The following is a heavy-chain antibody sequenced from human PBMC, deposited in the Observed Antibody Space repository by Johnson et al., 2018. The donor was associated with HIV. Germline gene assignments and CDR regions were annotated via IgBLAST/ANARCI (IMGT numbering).Heavy chain of an antibody. CDR2: NPNGGST. Sequence: VQLVESGGGLAKPAWSPRLSCAASQFTFSSYYMNCVRQAPGNGLELVGQVNPNGGSTYYADSVKGRFTISRDNSKNTLYLQMNSLRAEDTAVYYCAKQLAGHDAFDIWGQGTMVTVSS. CDR1: QFTFSSYY. D-gene: IGHD6-6*01. J-gene: IGHJ3*02. CDR3: AKQLAGHDAFDI. V-gene: IGHV3-25*03.